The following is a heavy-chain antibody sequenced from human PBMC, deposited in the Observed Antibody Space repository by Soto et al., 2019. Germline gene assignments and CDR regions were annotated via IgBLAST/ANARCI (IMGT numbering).Heavy chain of an antibody. Sequence: SVKVSCKASGGTFSSYAISWVRRAPGQGLEWMGGIIPIFGTANYAQKFQGRVTITADESTSTAYMELSSLRSEDAAMYYCARPTYYYDSSGAPGAFDIWGQGTMVTVSS. CDR1: GGTFSSYA. J-gene: IGHJ3*02. CDR3: ARPTYYYDSSGAPGAFDI. CDR2: IIPIFGTA. V-gene: IGHV1-69*13. D-gene: IGHD3-22*01.